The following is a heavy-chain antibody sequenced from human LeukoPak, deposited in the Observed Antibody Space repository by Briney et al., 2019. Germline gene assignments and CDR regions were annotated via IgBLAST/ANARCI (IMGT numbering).Heavy chain of an antibody. CDR2: ISSSSSTI. J-gene: IGHJ6*03. D-gene: IGHD5-12*01. Sequence: GGSLRLSCAASGFTFSSYSMNWVRQAPGKGLEWVSYISSSSSTIYYADSVKGRFTISRDNAKNSLYLQMNSLRAEDTAVYYCARGLGSYYYYMDVWGKGTTVTVSS. CDR3: ARGLGSYYYYMDV. V-gene: IGHV3-48*01. CDR1: GFTFSSYS.